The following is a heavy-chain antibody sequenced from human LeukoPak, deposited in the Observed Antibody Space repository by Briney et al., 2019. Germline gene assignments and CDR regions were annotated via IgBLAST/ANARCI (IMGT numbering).Heavy chain of an antibody. CDR2: INHRVST. CDR1: GGSFSGYN. J-gene: IGHJ5*02. D-gene: IGHD5-12*01. V-gene: IGHV4-34*01. CDR3: AGSIIVATEENWFDP. Sequence: SETLSLTCAVYGGSFSGYNWSWIRQPPGKGLEWIGEINHRVSTNYNPSFKSRVTISVDTSKNQFSLKLSSVTAADTAVYYCAGSIIVATEENWFDPWGQGTLVTVSS.